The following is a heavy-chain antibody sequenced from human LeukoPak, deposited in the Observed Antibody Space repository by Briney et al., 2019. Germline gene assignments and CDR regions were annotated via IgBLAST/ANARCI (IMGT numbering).Heavy chain of an antibody. CDR1: GYTFTDYY. CDR2: VNPNSGGT. V-gene: IGHV1-2*02. CDR3: ARVLSSSGWYDY. Sequence: ASVKVSCKASGYTFTDYYMHWVRQAPGQGLEWMGWVNPNSGGTNYAQRFQGRVTMTRDTSISTAYMELSRLKSDDTAVYYCARVLSSSGWYDYWGQGTLLTVSS. D-gene: IGHD6-19*01. J-gene: IGHJ4*02.